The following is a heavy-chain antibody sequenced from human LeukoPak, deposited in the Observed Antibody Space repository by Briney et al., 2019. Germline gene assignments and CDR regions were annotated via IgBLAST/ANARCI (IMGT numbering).Heavy chain of an antibody. J-gene: IGHJ6*03. D-gene: IGHD6-13*01. CDR1: GYTFTGYY. Sequence: ASVKVSCKASGYTFTGYYMHWVRQAPGQGLEWMGWINPNSGGTNYAQKFQGRVTMTRDTSISTAYMELSSLRSEDTAVHYCARIVAAAGTRYYYYYMDVWGKGTTVTISS. CDR3: ARIVAAAGTRYYYYYMDV. V-gene: IGHV1-2*02. CDR2: INPNSGGT.